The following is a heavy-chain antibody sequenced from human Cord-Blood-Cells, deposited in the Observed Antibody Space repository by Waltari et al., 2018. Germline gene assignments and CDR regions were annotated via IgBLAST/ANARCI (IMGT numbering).Heavy chain of an antibody. CDR1: GGTFSSYA. J-gene: IGHJ3*02. D-gene: IGHD2-8*01. CDR2: IIPIFGTA. V-gene: IGHV1-69*01. Sequence: QVQLVQFGAEVKKPGSSVKVSCKASGGTFSSYAISWVRQAPGQGLEWMGGIIPIFGTANYEQRFQGRVTITADETTSTAYMELSSQRSEDTSVYYCASGYCTNGVCYYAFDIWGQGTMVTVSS. CDR3: ASGYCTNGVCYYAFDI.